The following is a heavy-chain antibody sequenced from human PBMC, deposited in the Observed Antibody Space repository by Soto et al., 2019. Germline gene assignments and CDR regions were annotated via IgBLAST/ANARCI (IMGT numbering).Heavy chain of an antibody. CDR1: GGSMTSSNW. CDR2: AHHSGRT. CDR3: ARSEATGLDY. Sequence: QVQLQESGPGLVKPSGTLSLTCTVSGGSMTSSNWWNWVRQSPGKGLEWIGEAHHSGRTNYTPSLTSRVTISVDKSKNHFSLKLSSVTAADTAVYYCARSEATGLDYWGQGTLVTVSS. D-gene: IGHD1-26*01. J-gene: IGHJ4*02. V-gene: IGHV4-4*02.